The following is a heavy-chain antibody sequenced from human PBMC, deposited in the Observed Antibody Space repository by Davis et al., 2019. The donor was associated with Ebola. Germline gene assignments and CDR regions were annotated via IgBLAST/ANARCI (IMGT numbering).Heavy chain of an antibody. CDR3: AREGYCRGKNCYDHPGRMDV. Sequence: PGGSLRLSCSASGFTFSAYWMHWVRQAPGKGLEWVSRINSDGSITNYADSVKGRFTISRDNAQNTLYLQMNSLRAEDTAMYYCAREGYCRGKNCYDHPGRMDVWGKGTMVIVSS. V-gene: IGHV3-74*01. CDR2: INSDGSIT. J-gene: IGHJ6*04. D-gene: IGHD2-15*01. CDR1: GFTFSAYW.